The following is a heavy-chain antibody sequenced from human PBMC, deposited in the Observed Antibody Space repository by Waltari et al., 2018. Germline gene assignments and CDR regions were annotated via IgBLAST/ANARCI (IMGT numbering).Heavy chain of an antibody. CDR2: IYSSGST. CDR3: ATGSGDFDH. V-gene: IGHV4-4*07. D-gene: IGHD2-15*01. Sequence: QVQLQESGPGLVKPSETLSLTCSVSGGPIRRWSWRWIRQTAGKGLEGLEWIGRIYSSGSTNYNPSLKSRVTMSMDTSKNQISLKMSSVTTADTAVYYCATGSGDFDHWGQGILVIVST. J-gene: IGHJ4*02. CDR1: GGPIRRWS.